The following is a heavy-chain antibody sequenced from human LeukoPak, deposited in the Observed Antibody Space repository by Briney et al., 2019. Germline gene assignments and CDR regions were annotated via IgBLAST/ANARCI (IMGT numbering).Heavy chain of an antibody. Sequence: ASVKVSCKASGYTFTSYDINWVRQATGQGLEWMGWMNPNSGNTGYAQKFQGRVTMTTDTSTSTAYMELRSLRSDDTAVYYCARDEDYGISVNVDYWGQGTLVTVSS. D-gene: IGHD4-17*01. V-gene: IGHV1-8*02. CDR3: ARDEDYGISVNVDY. CDR1: GYTFTSYD. CDR2: MNPNSGNT. J-gene: IGHJ4*02.